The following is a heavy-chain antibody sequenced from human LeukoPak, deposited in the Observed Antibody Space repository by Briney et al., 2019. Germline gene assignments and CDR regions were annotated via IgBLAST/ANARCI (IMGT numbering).Heavy chain of an antibody. J-gene: IGHJ4*02. CDR3: AREGSGWYYFDY. D-gene: IGHD6-19*01. CDR2: ISSDGSST. CDR1: GLTFSSHW. Sequence: GGSLRLSCAASGLTFSSHWMHWVRQAPGKGLVWVSRISSDGSSTSYADSVKGRFTISRDNAKNTLYLQMNSLRAEDTAVYYCAREGSGWYYFDYWGQGTLVTVSS. V-gene: IGHV3-74*01.